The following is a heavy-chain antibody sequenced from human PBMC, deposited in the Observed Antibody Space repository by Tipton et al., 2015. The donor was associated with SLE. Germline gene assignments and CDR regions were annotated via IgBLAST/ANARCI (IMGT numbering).Heavy chain of an antibody. V-gene: IGHV4-4*07. Sequence: SLTCIVSDGSISTNYWSWIRQPAGKGLEWIGRVYSSGSTDYNPSPESRVTMSIDTSKNEFSLKLRSVTAADTAIYYCAKDAHYNWLISGNWFDPWGQGSLVTVSS. CDR1: DGSISTNY. J-gene: IGHJ5*02. D-gene: IGHD3-9*01. CDR2: VYSSGST. CDR3: AKDAHYNWLISGNWFDP.